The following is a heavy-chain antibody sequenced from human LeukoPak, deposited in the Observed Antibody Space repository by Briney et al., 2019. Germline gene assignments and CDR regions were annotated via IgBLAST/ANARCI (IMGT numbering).Heavy chain of an antibody. CDR2: ISWDGGST. J-gene: IGHJ6*03. CDR3: AKEFMVRGDYHYYMDV. D-gene: IGHD3-10*01. V-gene: IGHV3-43D*04. CDR1: GFTFDDHA. Sequence: QPGGSLRLSCAASGFTFDDHAMHWVRQAPGKGLEWVSLISWDGGSTYYADSVKGRFTISRDNSKNSLYLQMNSLRAEDTALYYCAKEFMVRGDYHYYMDVWGKGTTVTVSS.